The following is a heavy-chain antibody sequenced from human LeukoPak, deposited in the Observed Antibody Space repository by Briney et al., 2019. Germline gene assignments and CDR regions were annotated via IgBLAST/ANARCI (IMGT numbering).Heavy chain of an antibody. CDR2: IYTSGST. V-gene: IGHV4-4*07. Sequence: PSETLSLTCTVSGGSISSYYWSWIRQPAGKGLEWIGRIYTSGSTNYNPSLKSRVTMSVDTSKNQFSLKLSSVTAADTAVYYCARGPRVLVIIRPHAFDIWGQGTVVTVSS. CDR3: ARGPRVLVIIRPHAFDI. D-gene: IGHD3-9*01. J-gene: IGHJ3*02. CDR1: GGSISSYY.